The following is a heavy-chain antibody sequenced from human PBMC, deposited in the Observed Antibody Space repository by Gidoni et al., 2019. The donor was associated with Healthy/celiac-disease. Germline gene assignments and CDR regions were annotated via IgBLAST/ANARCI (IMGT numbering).Heavy chain of an antibody. D-gene: IGHD3-3*01. CDR2: IWYDGSNK. CDR1: GFTFISYG. J-gene: IGHJ4*02. Sequence: GFTFISYGMHWVRQAPGKGLERVAGIWYDGSNKYYADSVKGRFTISRDNSKNTLFLQMNSLRAEDTAVYYCARDSDIVMEWLLFGYFDYWGQGTLVTVSS. CDR3: ARDSDIVMEWLLFGYFDY. V-gene: IGHV3-33*01.